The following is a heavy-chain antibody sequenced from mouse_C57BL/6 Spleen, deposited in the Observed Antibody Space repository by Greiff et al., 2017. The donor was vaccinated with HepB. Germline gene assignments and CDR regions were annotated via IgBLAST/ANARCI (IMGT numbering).Heavy chain of an antibody. CDR3: ARDSKWFAY. V-gene: IGHV1-59*01. J-gene: IGHJ3*01. CDR2: IDPSDSYT. CDR1: GYTFTSYW. Sequence: QLQQPGAELVRPGTSVKLSCKASGYTFTSYWMHWVKQRPGQGLEWIGVIDPSDSYTNYNQKFKGKATLTVDTSSSTAYMQLSSLTSEDSAVYYCARDSKWFAYWGQGTLVTVSA.